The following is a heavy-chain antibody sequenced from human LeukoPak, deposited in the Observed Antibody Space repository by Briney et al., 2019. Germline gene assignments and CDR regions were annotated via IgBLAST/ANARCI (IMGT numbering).Heavy chain of an antibody. D-gene: IGHD5/OR15-5a*01. Sequence: GASVKVSCKASGGTYSSYAINWVRQAPGQGLEWMGGISPIFGTANYAQKFQARVTITADESTSTAYMELSSLRSEDTAVYYCAREPLRLSIRDYYYYYMDVWGKGTTVTVSS. CDR2: ISPIFGTA. J-gene: IGHJ6*03. CDR1: GGTYSSYA. CDR3: AREPLRLSIRDYYYYYMDV. V-gene: IGHV1-69*01.